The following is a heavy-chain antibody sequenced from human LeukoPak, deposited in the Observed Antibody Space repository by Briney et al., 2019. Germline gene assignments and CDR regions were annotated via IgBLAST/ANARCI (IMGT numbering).Heavy chain of an antibody. J-gene: IGHJ4*02. Sequence: ISSSGSTIYYADSVKGRFTISRDNPKNSLYLQMNSLRAEDTAVYYCARCYDYVWGSYDYWGQGTLVTVSS. CDR2: ISSSGSTI. D-gene: IGHD3-16*01. V-gene: IGHV3-48*03. CDR3: ARCYDYVWGSYDY.